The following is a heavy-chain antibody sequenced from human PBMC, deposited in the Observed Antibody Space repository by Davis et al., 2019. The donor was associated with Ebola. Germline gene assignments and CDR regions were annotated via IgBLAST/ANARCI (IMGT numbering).Heavy chain of an antibody. V-gene: IGHV1-69*04. Sequence: SVKVSCKASGGTFSSYAISWVRQAPGQGLEWMGRIIPILGIANYAQKFQGRVTITADTSTSTAYMELSSLRSEDTAVYYCARDLVVCSGGSCYSTWEYYYYGMDVWGQGTTVTVSS. CDR2: IIPILGIA. J-gene: IGHJ6*02. CDR1: GGTFSSYA. D-gene: IGHD2-15*01. CDR3: ARDLVVCSGGSCYSTWEYYYYGMDV.